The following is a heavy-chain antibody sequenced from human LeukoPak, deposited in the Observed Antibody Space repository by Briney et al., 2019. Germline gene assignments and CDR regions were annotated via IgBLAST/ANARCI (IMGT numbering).Heavy chain of an antibody. D-gene: IGHD3-10*01. CDR2: IYTSGST. V-gene: IGHV4-4*09. J-gene: IGHJ5*02. CDR1: GGSISSYY. CDR3: ARHRGSSPWLADQSNWFDP. Sequence: SETLSLTCTVSGGSISSYYWSWIRQPPGKGREWIGYIYTSGSTNYNPSLKSRVTISVDTSKNQFSLTLSSVTAADTAVYYCARHRGSSPWLADQSNWFDPWGQGTLVTVSS.